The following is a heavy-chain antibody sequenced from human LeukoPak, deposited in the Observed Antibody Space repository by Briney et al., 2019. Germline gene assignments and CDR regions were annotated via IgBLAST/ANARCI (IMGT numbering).Heavy chain of an antibody. V-gene: IGHV3-48*04. D-gene: IGHD2-2*01. CDR2: IISSSSTI. CDR3: ASFVIVVVPAAKSENNWFDP. Sequence: GGSLRLSCAASGFTFISYSMNWVRQAPGKGLEWVSYIISSSSTIYYADSVKGRFTISRDNAKNSLYLQMNSLRAEDTAVYYCASFVIVVVPAAKSENNWFDPWGQGTLVTVSS. CDR1: GFTFISYS. J-gene: IGHJ5*02.